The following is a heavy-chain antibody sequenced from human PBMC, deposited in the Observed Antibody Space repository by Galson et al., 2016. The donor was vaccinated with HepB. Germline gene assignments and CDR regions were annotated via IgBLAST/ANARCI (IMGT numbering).Heavy chain of an antibody. Sequence: TLSLTCSVSGGAINSAYHWSWIRQHPGKGLEWIGYISYTGSTNYKSSLKRRITMSIDTSKSQFPLTLRSLTAADTAVYYCARASRTMVRGVFMQHFVYWGPGKLVTVSS. CDR1: GGAINSAYH. J-gene: IGHJ4*02. V-gene: IGHV4-30-4*08. CDR3: ARASRTMVRGVFMQHFVY. CDR2: ISYTGST. D-gene: IGHD3-10*01.